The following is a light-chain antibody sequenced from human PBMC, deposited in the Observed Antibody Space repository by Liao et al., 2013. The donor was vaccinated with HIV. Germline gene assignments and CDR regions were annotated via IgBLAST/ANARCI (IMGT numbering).Light chain of an antibody. Sequence: SYELTQPPSVSVSPGQTASITCSGDKLGDKYACWYHQKPGQSPVLVIYQDSKRPSGIPERFSASNSGNTATLTISGTQAMDEADYYCQAWDSSTGVFGTGTKVTVL. CDR3: QAWDSSTGV. CDR2: QDS. CDR1: KLGDKY. V-gene: IGLV3-1*01. J-gene: IGLJ1*01.